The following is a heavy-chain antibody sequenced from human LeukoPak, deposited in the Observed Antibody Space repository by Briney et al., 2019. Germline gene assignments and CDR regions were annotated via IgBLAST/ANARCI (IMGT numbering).Heavy chain of an antibody. D-gene: IGHD2-21*01. CDR3: ARVPAYCGGDCPIDY. V-gene: IGHV3-74*01. Sequence: GGSLRLSCAASGFTFSSYWMHWVRQAPGKGLVWVSRINTDGSSTSYADSVKGRFTISRDNAKNTLYLQMNSLRAEDTAVYYCARVPAYCGGDCPIDYWGQGTLVTVSS. CDR2: INTDGSST. J-gene: IGHJ4*02. CDR1: GFTFSSYW.